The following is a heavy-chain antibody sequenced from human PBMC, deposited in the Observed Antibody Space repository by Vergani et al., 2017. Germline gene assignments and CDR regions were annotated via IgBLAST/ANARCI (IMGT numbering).Heavy chain of an antibody. CDR2: ININSGAT. CDR1: GYTFSDHH. V-gene: IGHV1-2*02. CDR3: ARLGSVVVPAARPLDL. D-gene: IGHD2-2*01. Sequence: QVQLVQSGAEVKKPGASVKVSCKASGYTFSDHHLHWVRQAPGQGLEWVGWININSGATKLVQKFQGRVTMGTDTSISTGYMELSSLRSDDTAVYYCARLGSVVVPAARPLDLWGQGTLITVSS. J-gene: IGHJ4*02.